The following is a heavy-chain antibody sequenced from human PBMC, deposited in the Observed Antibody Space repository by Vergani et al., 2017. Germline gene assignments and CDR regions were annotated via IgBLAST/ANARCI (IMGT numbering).Heavy chain of an antibody. V-gene: IGHV3-21*02. Sequence: EVPLVESGGGLVKPGGSLRLSCAASGFSFSSYSMNWVRQAPGKGLEWVASISGSSSYVFYRDSVEGRFTITRDNAKKSVYLQMNSLRAEDTAMYFCARGLWDGTHIRCSPPSYWGQGTQVTVSS. CDR3: ARGLWDGTHIRCSPPSY. CDR1: GFSFSSYS. J-gene: IGHJ4*02. CDR2: ISGSSSYV. D-gene: IGHD2-21*01.